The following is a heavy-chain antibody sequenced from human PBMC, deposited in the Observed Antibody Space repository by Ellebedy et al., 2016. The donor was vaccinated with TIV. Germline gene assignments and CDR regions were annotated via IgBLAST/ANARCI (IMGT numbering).Heavy chain of an antibody. CDR1: GFIFDDFA. CDR3: VKGGGWFYYFDY. Sequence: SLKISCVASGFIFDDFALHWVRQAPGKGLEWVSGIGWDSGGIGYGDSVTGRFTVSIDNARRSLYLQLNTVRPEDTAVYYCVKGGGWFYYFDYWGQGTLVTVSS. D-gene: IGHD6-19*01. J-gene: IGHJ4*02. V-gene: IGHV3-9*01. CDR2: IGWDSGGI.